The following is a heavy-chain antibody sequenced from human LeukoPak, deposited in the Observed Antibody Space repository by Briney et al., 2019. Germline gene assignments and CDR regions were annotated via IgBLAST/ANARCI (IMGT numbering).Heavy chain of an antibody. CDR2: ILYEGSNK. D-gene: IGHD6-13*01. CDR3: AKARVAAAGENYYYYGMDV. CDR1: GFTFSSYG. J-gene: IGHJ6*02. V-gene: IGHV3-30*18. Sequence: GGALRLSCAASGFTFSSYGMHWVRQAPGKGVEWVAVILYEGSNKYYADSVKGGFTISRDNSKNTLYLQMNSLRAEDTAVYYCAKARVAAAGENYYYYGMDVWGQGTTVTVSS.